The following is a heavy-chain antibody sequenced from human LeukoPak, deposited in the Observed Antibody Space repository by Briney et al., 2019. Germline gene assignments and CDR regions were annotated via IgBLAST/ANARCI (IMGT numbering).Heavy chain of an antibody. CDR3: TRDYPASFDV. Sequence: GGSLRLSCTVSGFNFGDFAMSWVRQAPGKGLEWLGFIRSTIYGGTTDYAASVKGRFTISRDDSKSIAYLQMNSLKTEDAAMYYCTRDYPASFDVWGQGTLVTVSS. J-gene: IGHJ3*01. CDR2: IRSTIYGGTT. CDR1: GFNFGDFA. V-gene: IGHV3-49*04.